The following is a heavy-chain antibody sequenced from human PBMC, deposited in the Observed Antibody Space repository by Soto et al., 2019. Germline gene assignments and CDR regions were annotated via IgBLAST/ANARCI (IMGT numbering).Heavy chain of an antibody. CDR3: ARVREDYDILTGYYYYYYGMDV. CDR1: GGTFSSYA. Sequence: GASVKVSCKASGGTFSSYAISWVRQAPGQGLEWMGGIIPIFGTANYAQKFQGRVTITADESTSTAYMELSSLRSEDTAVYYCARVREDYDILTGYYYYYYGMDVWGQGTTVTVSS. CDR2: IIPIFGTA. J-gene: IGHJ6*02. V-gene: IGHV1-69*13. D-gene: IGHD3-9*01.